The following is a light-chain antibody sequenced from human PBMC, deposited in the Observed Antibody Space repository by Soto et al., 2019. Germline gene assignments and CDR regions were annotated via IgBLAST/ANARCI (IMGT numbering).Light chain of an antibody. CDR2: DAF. CDR3: QHRTNWPSVT. CDR1: QSVTTS. J-gene: IGKJ4*01. V-gene: IGKV3-11*01. Sequence: EIVLTQSPATLSLSPGDRATLPCRASQSVTTSLAWYHHQPGQAPRLLIYDAFKRATGIPARFSGSGSGTHFTLTISSLEPEDFAVYYCQHRTNWPSVTFGGGTKLEIK.